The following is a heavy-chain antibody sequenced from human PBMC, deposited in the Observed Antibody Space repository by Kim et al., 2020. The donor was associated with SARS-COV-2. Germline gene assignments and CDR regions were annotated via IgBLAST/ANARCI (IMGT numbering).Heavy chain of an antibody. CDR2: IGTAGDT. CDR3: ARGLKEGGLKITYYYGSGSYPPGYYGMDV. V-gene: IGHV3-13*04. J-gene: IGHJ6*02. CDR1: GFTFSSYD. D-gene: IGHD3-10*01. Sequence: GGSLRLSCAASGFTFSSYDMHWVRQATGKGLEWVSAIGTAGDTYYPGSVKGRFTISRENAKNSLYLQMNSLRAGDTAVYYCARGLKEGGLKITYYYGSGSYPPGYYGMDVWGQGTTVTVSS.